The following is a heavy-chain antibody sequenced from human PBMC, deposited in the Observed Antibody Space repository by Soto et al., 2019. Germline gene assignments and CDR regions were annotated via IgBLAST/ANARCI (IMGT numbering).Heavy chain of an antibody. J-gene: IGHJ6*02. CDR2: ISGSGGST. CDR3: AKEQLLYYYYYGMDV. D-gene: IGHD2-2*01. CDR1: VFTFISYA. Sequence: PGWSLRLSCASSVFTFISYAMRWVRQAPGKGLEWVSAISGSGGSTYYADSVKGRFTISRDNSKNTLYLQMNSLRAEDTAVYYCAKEQLLYYYYYGMDVWGQGTTVTVSS. V-gene: IGHV3-23*01.